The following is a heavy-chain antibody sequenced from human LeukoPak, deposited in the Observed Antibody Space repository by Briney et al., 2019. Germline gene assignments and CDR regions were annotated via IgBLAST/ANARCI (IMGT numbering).Heavy chain of an antibody. D-gene: IGHD1-26*01. J-gene: IGHJ4*02. V-gene: IGHV3-23*01. Sequence: GGSLRLSCAASGLTFSSYAMSWVRQAPGKGLEWVSAISGGGDNTYYADSVKGRFTISRDNSKNTLYLQMNSLGVEDTAVYYCAKRIGGTITISWGQGTLVTVSS. CDR1: GLTFSSYA. CDR3: AKRIGGTITIS. CDR2: ISGGGDNT.